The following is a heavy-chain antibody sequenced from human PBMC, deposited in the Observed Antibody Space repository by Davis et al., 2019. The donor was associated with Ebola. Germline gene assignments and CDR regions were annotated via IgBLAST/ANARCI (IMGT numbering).Heavy chain of an antibody. J-gene: IGHJ6*02. CDR2: IRSKDYGGTT. CDR3: TRGIAVAGPYYYGMDV. V-gene: IGHV3-49*04. CDR1: EFTFGDYA. Sequence: GGSLRLSCTASEFTFGDYAMSWVRQAPGKGPEWVGFIRSKDYGGTTEFAASVKGRFTISRDESKSIAYLQMNSLKTEDTGVYFCTRGIAVAGPYYYGMDVWGQGTTVTVSS. D-gene: IGHD6-13*01.